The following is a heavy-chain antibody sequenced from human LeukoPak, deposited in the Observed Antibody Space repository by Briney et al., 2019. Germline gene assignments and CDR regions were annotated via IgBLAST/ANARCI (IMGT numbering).Heavy chain of an antibody. CDR2: INVDGRST. Sequence: GGSLRLSCAASGFTFTTYWMHWVRQAPGEGLVWVSRINVDGRSTSYADSVKGRFTISRDNAKNTLYLQMNSLRAEDTAVYHCARAGSFRFDYWGQGTLVTVSS. J-gene: IGHJ4*02. V-gene: IGHV3-74*01. CDR1: GFTFTTYW. D-gene: IGHD1-26*01. CDR3: ARAGSFRFDY.